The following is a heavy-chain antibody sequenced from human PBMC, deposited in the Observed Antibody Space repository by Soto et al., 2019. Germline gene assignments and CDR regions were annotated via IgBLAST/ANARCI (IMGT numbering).Heavy chain of an antibody. CDR1: GFTFSSYA. Sequence: GESLKISCAASGFTFSSYAMSWVRQAPGKGLEWVSAISGSGGSTYYADSVKGRFTISRDNSKNTLYLQMNSLRAEDTAVYYCAKDLSSSWYFDYWGQGTLVTVSS. CDR3: AKDLSSSWYFDY. D-gene: IGHD6-13*01. CDR2: ISGSGGST. J-gene: IGHJ4*02. V-gene: IGHV3-23*01.